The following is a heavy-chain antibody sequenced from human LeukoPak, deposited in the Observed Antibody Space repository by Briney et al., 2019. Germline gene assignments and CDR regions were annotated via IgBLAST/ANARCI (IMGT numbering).Heavy chain of an antibody. CDR2: IYHSGIA. Sequence: SSETLSLTCTVSGGSINTYYWNWIRQPPGKALEWIGFIYHSGIATYDPSLKSRVTLSVDTSKDQFSLHLSSVTAADTAVYYCGRRAAPGPFYMDVWGKGTTVLVSS. CDR3: GRRAAPGPFYMDV. D-gene: IGHD6-25*01. J-gene: IGHJ6*03. CDR1: GGSINTYY. V-gene: IGHV4-59*01.